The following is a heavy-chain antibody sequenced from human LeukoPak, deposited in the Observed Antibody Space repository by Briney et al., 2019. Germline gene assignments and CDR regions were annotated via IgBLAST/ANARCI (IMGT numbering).Heavy chain of an antibody. CDR3: ARGSYYYDSSGYPYFDY. J-gene: IGHJ4*02. CDR1: GYTFTGYY. Sequence: ASVNVSCKASGYTFTGYYMHWVRQAPGQGLEWMGWINPNSGGTNYAQKFQGRVTMTSETSISTAYMELSRLRSDDTAVYYCARGSYYYDSSGYPYFDYWGQGTLVTVSS. D-gene: IGHD3-22*01. CDR2: INPNSGGT. V-gene: IGHV1-2*02.